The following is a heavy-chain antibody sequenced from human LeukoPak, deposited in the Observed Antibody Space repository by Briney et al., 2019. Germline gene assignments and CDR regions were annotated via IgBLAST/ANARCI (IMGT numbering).Heavy chain of an antibody. J-gene: IGHJ4*02. CDR1: GFIFSHHG. CDR2: IRADAVTT. V-gene: IGHV3-23*01. CDR3: ARGGPSALSGYYSFDY. Sequence: GESLRLSCATSGFIFSHHGMNWVRQAPGKGLEWVSGIRADAVTTYYADSVKGRFIISRDNAKNSLYLQMNSLRAEDTAVYYCARGGPSALSGYYSFDYWGQGTLVTVSS. D-gene: IGHD3-22*01.